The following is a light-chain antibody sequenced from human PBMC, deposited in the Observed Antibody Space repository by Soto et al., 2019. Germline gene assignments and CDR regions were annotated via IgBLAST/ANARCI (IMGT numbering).Light chain of an antibody. CDR2: STN. CDR1: SGSVSTDNY. Sequence: QAVVTQEPSLSVSPAGTVTLTCGLNSGSVSTDNYTSWYQQTPGQAPRTLIYSTNTRSSGVPDRFSGSILGSKAALTIAGAQADDESDYYCVLYMGRGISMFGGGTKLTVL. J-gene: IGLJ3*02. V-gene: IGLV8-61*01. CDR3: VLYMGRGISM.